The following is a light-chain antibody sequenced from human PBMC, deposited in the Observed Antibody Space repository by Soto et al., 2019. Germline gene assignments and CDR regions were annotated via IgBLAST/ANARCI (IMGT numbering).Light chain of an antibody. CDR3: QQYCRAPYA. CDR1: QSVLYSSNNNNY. CDR2: WAS. J-gene: IGKJ2*01. Sequence: DIVMTQSPDSLAVSLGERATINCKSSQSVLYSSNNNNYLAWYQQKPGQPPKLLIYWASTRESGVPERFSGGGSGTDFTLTISSLQAEDVAVYYCQQYCRAPYAFGQGTKLEIK. V-gene: IGKV4-1*01.